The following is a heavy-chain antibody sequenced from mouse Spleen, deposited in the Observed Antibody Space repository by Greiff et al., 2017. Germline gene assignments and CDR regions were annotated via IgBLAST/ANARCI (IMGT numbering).Heavy chain of an antibody. Sequence: EVMLVESGGVLVKLGGSLKLSCAASGFTFSSYAMSWVRQTPEKRLEWVATISSGGGNTYYPDSVRGRFTISRDNAKNTLYLQMSSLKSEDTAMYYCARGRRDYYAMDYWGQGTSVTVSS. J-gene: IGHJ4*01. V-gene: IGHV5-9*01. CDR3: ARGRRDYYAMDY. CDR2: ISSGGGNT. CDR1: GFTFSSYA.